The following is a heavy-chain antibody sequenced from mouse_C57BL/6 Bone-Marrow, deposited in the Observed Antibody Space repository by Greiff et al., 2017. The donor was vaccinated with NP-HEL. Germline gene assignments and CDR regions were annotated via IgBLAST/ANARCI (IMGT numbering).Heavy chain of an antibody. CDR2: ISSGGSYT. Sequence: EVQLVESGGDLVKPGGSLKLSCAASGFTFSSYGMSWVRQTPDKRLEWVATISSGGSYTYYPDSVKGRFTISRDNAKNTLYLKMSSLQSEDTAMYYCASPYDYDVAWFAYWGQGTLVTVSA. V-gene: IGHV5-6*01. CDR1: GFTFSSYG. D-gene: IGHD2-4*01. CDR3: ASPYDYDVAWFAY. J-gene: IGHJ3*01.